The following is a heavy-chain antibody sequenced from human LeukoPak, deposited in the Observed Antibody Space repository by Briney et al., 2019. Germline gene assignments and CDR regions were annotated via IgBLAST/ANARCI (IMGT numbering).Heavy chain of an antibody. V-gene: IGHV1-18*01. Sequence: ASVKVSCKDSGYTFTNYGISWGREAPGEGGERMGWISAYNGNTNSAQNLQGTVTMTTDTSPTTAYIELRSLRSDDTAVYYCARDGPYYGSGRGSAFDIWGQGTMVTVSS. CDR2: ISAYNGNT. D-gene: IGHD3-10*01. CDR1: GYTFTNYG. CDR3: ARDGPYYGSGRGSAFDI. J-gene: IGHJ3*02.